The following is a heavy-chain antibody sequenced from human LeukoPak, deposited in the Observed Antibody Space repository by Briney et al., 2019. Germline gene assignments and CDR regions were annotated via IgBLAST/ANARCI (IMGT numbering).Heavy chain of an antibody. CDR3: ARDSPSYQLLVSPIDY. CDR2: IIPIFGTA. V-gene: IGHV1-69*13. CDR1: GGTFSSYA. D-gene: IGHD2-2*01. Sequence: ASVKVSCKASGGTFSSYAISWVRQAPGQGLEWMGGIIPIFGTANYAQKFQGRVTITADESTSTAYMELSSLRSDDTAVYYCARDSPSYQLLVSPIDYWGQGTLVTVSS. J-gene: IGHJ4*02.